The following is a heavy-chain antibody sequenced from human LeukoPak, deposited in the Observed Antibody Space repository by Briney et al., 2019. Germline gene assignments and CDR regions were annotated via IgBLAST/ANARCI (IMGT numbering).Heavy chain of an antibody. Sequence: GASVKVSCKASGYTFTSYYMHWVRQAPGQGLEWMGIINPSGGSTSYAQKFQGRVTMTRDMSTSTVYMELSSLRSEDTAVYYCARDFYSDSSGYCFDYWGQGTLVTVSS. V-gene: IGHV1-46*01. D-gene: IGHD3-22*01. J-gene: IGHJ4*02. CDR1: GYTFTSYY. CDR3: ARDFYSDSSGYCFDY. CDR2: INPSGGST.